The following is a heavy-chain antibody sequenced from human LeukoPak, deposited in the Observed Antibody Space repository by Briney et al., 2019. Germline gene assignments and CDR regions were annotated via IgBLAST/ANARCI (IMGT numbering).Heavy chain of an antibody. CDR1: GFTLSSYS. D-gene: IGHD4-17*01. CDR2: ISSSSSTI. CDR3: ARDDYGDFDY. Sequence: GGSLRLSCAASGFTLSSYSWNGVRKAPGKGLEWVSYISSSSSTIYYADSVKGRFTISRDNAKNSLYLQMNSLRAEDTAVYYCARDDYGDFDYWGQGTLVTVSS. V-gene: IGHV3-48*04. J-gene: IGHJ4*02.